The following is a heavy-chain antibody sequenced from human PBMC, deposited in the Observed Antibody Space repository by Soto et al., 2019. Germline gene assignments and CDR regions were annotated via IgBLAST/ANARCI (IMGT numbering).Heavy chain of an antibody. CDR2: IIPILGIA. D-gene: IGHD6-19*01. CDR3: ARDGIAVVTQYYYYGMDV. Sequence: QVQLVQSGAEVKKPGSSVKVSCKASGGTFSSYTISWVRQAPGQGLEWMGRIIPILGIANYAQKFQGRVTITEDXXTXTXXMERSSLRSEDTAVYYCARDGIAVVTQYYYYGMDVWGQGTTVTVSS. J-gene: IGHJ6*02. CDR1: GGTFSSYT. V-gene: IGHV1-69*08.